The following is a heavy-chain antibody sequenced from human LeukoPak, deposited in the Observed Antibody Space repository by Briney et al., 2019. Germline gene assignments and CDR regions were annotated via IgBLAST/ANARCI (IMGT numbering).Heavy chain of an antibody. D-gene: IGHD1-26*01. CDR2: INHSGST. CDR1: GGSFSGYY. J-gene: IGHJ4*02. CDR3: ARERSSGSYPLDFDY. V-gene: IGHV4-34*01. Sequence: PSETLSLTCAVYGGSFSGYYWSWIRQPPGKGLEWIGEINHSGSTNYNPSLKSRVTISVDTSKNQFSLKLSSMTAADTAVYYCARERSSGSYPLDFDYWGQGTLVTVSS.